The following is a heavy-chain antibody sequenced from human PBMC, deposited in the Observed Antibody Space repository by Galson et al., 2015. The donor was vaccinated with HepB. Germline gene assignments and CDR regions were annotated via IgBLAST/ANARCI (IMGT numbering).Heavy chain of an antibody. Sequence: SLRLSCAASGFTFGSYGMHWVRQAPGKGLEWVAVISYDGSNKYYADSVKGRFTTSRDNSKNTLYLQMNSLRAEDTAVYYCAKGAAGGTTPSYYYYYGMDVWGQGTTVTVSS. CDR3: AKGAAGGTTPSYYYYYGMDV. J-gene: IGHJ6*02. V-gene: IGHV3-30*18. CDR1: GFTFGSYG. D-gene: IGHD1-7*01. CDR2: ISYDGSNK.